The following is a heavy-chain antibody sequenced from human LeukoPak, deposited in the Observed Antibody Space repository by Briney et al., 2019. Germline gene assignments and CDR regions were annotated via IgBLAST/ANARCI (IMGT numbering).Heavy chain of an antibody. CDR2: ILYDGSNK. CDR3: AKASVYVYYGMDV. J-gene: IGHJ6*02. CDR1: GFTFSNFG. Sequence: PVGSLRLSCAASGFTFSNFGMHWVRQAPGQGLEWVAVILYDGSNKYYADSVKGRFTISRDNSKNTLYLQMNSLRAEDTAVYYCAKASVYVYYGMDVWGQGTTVTVSS. D-gene: IGHD3-16*02. V-gene: IGHV3-30*18.